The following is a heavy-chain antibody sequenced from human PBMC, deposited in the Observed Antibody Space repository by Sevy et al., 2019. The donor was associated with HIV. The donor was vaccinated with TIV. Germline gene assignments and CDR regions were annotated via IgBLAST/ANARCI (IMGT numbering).Heavy chain of an antibody. J-gene: IGHJ4*02. V-gene: IGHV3-11*06. CDR2: MSSGTSYT. CDR1: GFTFSDYY. Sequence: GGSLRLSCAASGFTFSDYYMSWIRQAPGKGLEWVSYMSSGTSYTNYADSVKGRFTISGDNAKNSLYLQMNSLRAEDKAVYYCARDRRNYGGQYFDYWGQGTLVTVSS. CDR3: ARDRRNYGGQYFDY. D-gene: IGHD1-7*01.